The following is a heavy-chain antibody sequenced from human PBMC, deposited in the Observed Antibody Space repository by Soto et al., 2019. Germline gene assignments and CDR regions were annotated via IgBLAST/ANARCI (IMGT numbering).Heavy chain of an antibody. CDR2: IYYSGST. Sequence: SETLSLTCTVSGGSISSGGYYWSWIRKHQGKGQKWIGYIYYSGSTYYSPSLKSRVTISVDTSKNQFSLKLSSVTAADTAVYYCARDTQVRKSGWYYFDYWGQGTLVTVS. CDR1: GGSISSGGYY. V-gene: IGHV4-31*03. J-gene: IGHJ4*02. D-gene: IGHD3-3*01. CDR3: ARDTQVRKSGWYYFDY.